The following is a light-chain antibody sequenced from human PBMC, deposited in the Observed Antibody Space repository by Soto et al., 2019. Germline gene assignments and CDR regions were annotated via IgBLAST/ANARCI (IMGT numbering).Light chain of an antibody. Sequence: VVMTQSPGTLSVSPGEGVPLSCRASQSVGNSLAWYQQKPGQAPRLLIFGASTRVTGIPARFSGSGSGTEFTLTITSLQSEDFAVYYCQQCGSSSTFGQGTRLEIK. CDR1: QSVGNS. V-gene: IGKV3-15*01. J-gene: IGKJ5*01. CDR2: GAS. CDR3: QQCGSSST.